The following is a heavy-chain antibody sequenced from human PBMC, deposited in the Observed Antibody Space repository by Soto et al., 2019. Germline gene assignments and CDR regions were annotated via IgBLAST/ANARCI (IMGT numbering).Heavy chain of an antibody. V-gene: IGHV4-34*01. CDR2: INHSGST. CDR1: GGSFSGYY. J-gene: IGHJ6*02. Sequence: PSETLSLTCAVYGGSFSGYYWSWIRQPPGKGLEWIGEINHSGSTNYNPSLKSRVTISVDTSKNQFSLKLSSVTAADTAVYYCARDRGYRGSYYGMDVWGQGTTVS. D-gene: IGHD3-10*01. CDR3: ARDRGYRGSYYGMDV.